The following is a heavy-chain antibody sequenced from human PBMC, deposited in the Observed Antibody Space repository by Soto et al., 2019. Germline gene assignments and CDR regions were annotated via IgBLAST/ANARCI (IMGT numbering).Heavy chain of an antibody. Sequence: QVQLVQSGAEVKKPGSSVKVSSKASGGTFSSYAISWVRQAPGQGLEWLGGINPIFGTANYAEKFQGRVTITPDNSTSTAYMELSSLRSEDTAVYYCARDSHVWWFDPWGQGTLVTLSS. D-gene: IGHD2-21*01. CDR1: GGTFSSYA. CDR2: INPIFGTA. V-gene: IGHV1-69*06. J-gene: IGHJ5*02. CDR3: ARDSHVWWFDP.